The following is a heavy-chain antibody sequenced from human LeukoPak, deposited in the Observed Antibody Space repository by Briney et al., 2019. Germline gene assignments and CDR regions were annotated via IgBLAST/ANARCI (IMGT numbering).Heavy chain of an antibody. CDR1: GFTFSSSA. Sequence: GGSLRLSCAASGFTFSSSAMSWVRQAPGKGLEWVSAISGSGGSTYFAGSVKGRFTISRDNSKNTLSLQMNSLRAEDTAVYYCAKDTYYDFWSGSAFDCWGQGTLVTVSS. J-gene: IGHJ4*02. V-gene: IGHV3-23*01. CDR2: ISGSGGST. D-gene: IGHD3-3*01. CDR3: AKDTYYDFWSGSAFDC.